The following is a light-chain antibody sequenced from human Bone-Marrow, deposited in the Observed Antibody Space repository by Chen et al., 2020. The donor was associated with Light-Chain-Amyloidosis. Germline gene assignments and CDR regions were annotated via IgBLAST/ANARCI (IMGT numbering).Light chain of an antibody. J-gene: IGLJ2*01. Sequence: QSVLTHPPSVSGAPGQRVTISCTGSRSNIEAPYDVHGYQQLPGTAPTLPISGNNNRPSGVPDLFGGSKSGSSASLAITGLRSDYESDYCWQSYCTRMRVTVFGGVTRLTVL. CDR3: QSYCTRMRVTV. V-gene: IGLV1-40*01. CDR1: RSNIEAPYD. CDR2: GNN.